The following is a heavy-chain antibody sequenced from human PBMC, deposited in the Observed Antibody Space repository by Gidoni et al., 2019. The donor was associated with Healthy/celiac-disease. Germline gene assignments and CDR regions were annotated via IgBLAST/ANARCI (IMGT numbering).Heavy chain of an antibody. V-gene: IGHV3-74*01. Sequence: EVQLVESGGGLVQPGGSLRLSCAASGFTFSSYWMHWVRQAPGKGLVWVSRINSDGSSTSYADSVKVRFTISRDNAKNTLYLQMNSLRAEDTAVYYCARNLAVAGYDAFDIWGQGTMVTVSS. CDR3: ARNLAVAGYDAFDI. J-gene: IGHJ3*02. CDR2: INSDGSST. D-gene: IGHD6-19*01. CDR1: GFTFSSYW.